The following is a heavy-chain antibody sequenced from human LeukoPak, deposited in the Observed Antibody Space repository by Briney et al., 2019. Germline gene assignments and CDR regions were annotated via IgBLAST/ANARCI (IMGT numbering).Heavy chain of an antibody. J-gene: IGHJ4*02. CDR3: ARNEWQYCSGGSCYFPPERY. CDR1: GGTFSSYA. D-gene: IGHD2-15*01. Sequence: SVKVSCKASGGTFSSYAISWVRQAPGQGLECMGGIIPIFGTANYTQKFQGRVTITADESTSTAYMELSSLRSEDTAVYYCARNEWQYCSGGSCYFPPERYWGQGTLVTVSS. CDR2: IIPIFGTA. V-gene: IGHV1-69*13.